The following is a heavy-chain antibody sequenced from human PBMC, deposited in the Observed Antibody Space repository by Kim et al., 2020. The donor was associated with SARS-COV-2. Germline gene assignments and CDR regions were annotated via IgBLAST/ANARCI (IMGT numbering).Heavy chain of an antibody. V-gene: IGHV1-46*01. J-gene: IGHJ6*02. CDR1: GYTFTSYY. Sequence: ASVKVSCKASGYTFTSYYMHWVRQAPGQGLEWMGIINPSGGSTSYAQKFQGRVTMTRDTSTSTVYMELSSLRSEDTAGYYCARDPTPTHGAGPIYYYYYGMAVWGQGTTVTVSS. CDR3: ARDPTPTHGAGPIYYYYYGMAV. D-gene: IGHD4-17*01. CDR2: INPSGGST.